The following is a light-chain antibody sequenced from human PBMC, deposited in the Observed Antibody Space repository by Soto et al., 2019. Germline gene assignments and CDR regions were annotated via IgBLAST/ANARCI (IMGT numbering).Light chain of an antibody. CDR1: QSIRNS. CDR3: QQYGGSPRT. CDR2: SAS. V-gene: IGKV3-20*01. Sequence: EILLTQSPGTLSLSPGERATLFCRASQSIRNSLAWYQQGPGQSPRLLIYSASSRATGVPDRFSGGGSATDFTLTVSRLEPEDFAMYYCQQYGGSPRTFGQGTKLEIK. J-gene: IGKJ2*01.